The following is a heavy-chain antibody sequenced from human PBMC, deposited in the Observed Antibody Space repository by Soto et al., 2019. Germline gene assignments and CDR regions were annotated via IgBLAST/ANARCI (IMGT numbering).Heavy chain of an antibody. CDR1: GGSISSGDYY. D-gene: IGHD2-8*01. CDR2: IYYSGST. J-gene: IGHJ4*02. CDR3: ARVVSYCTNGVCYRHFDY. V-gene: IGHV4-30-4*01. Sequence: QVQLQESGPGLVKPSQPLSLTCTVSGGSISSGDYYWSWIRQPPGKGLEWIGYIYYSGSTYYSPSLKSRVTISVDTSKSQFSLRLSSVTAADTAVYYCARVVSYCTNGVCYRHFDYWGQGTLVTVSS.